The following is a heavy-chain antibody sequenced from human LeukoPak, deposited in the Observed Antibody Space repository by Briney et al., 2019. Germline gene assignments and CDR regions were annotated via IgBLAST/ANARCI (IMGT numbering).Heavy chain of an antibody. D-gene: IGHD3-3*01. CDR1: GGSVSSSSYY. CDR2: IYYSGSA. V-gene: IGHV4-39*01. Sequence: SETLSLTCTVSGGSVSSSSYYWDWIRQPPGKGLEWIGSIYYSGSAYYNPSLKSRLTISIDTSNNQFSLKLSSVTAADMAVYYCASTPSPYYDFWSGWVDVWGKGTTVTVSS. J-gene: IGHJ6*04. CDR3: ASTPSPYYDFWSGWVDV.